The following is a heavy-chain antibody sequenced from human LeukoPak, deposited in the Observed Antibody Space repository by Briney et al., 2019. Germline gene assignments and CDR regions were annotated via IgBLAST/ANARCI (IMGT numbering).Heavy chain of an antibody. V-gene: IGHV3-23*01. CDR2: ISGSGGST. CDR3: ARGQQLVSWFDP. Sequence: GGSLRLSCAASGFTFSSYAMSWVRQAPGKGLEWVSAISGSGGSTYYADSVKGRFTISRDNSKNTLYLQMNSLRAEDTAVYYCARGQQLVSWFDPWGQGTLVTVSS. J-gene: IGHJ5*02. CDR1: GFTFSSYA. D-gene: IGHD6-13*01.